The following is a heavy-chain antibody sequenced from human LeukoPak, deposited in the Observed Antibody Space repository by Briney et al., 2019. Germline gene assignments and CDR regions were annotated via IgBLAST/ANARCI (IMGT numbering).Heavy chain of an antibody. J-gene: IGHJ5*02. CDR1: GFTFRSYA. D-gene: IGHD6-13*01. CDR2: ISGSGGYT. Sequence: GGSLRLSCAASGFTFRSYAMSWVRQAPGKGLEWVTTISGSGGYTFYADSVKGRFTISRDNSKNTLYLQMNSLRAEDTAAYYCAKSKDGNIAASFDPWGQGTLVTVSS. V-gene: IGHV3-23*01. CDR3: AKSKDGNIAASFDP.